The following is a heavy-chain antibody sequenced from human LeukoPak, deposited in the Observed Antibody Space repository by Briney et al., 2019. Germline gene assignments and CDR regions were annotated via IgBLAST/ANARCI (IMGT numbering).Heavy chain of an antibody. J-gene: IGHJ4*02. CDR2: ISYDGSNK. CDR3: ARLRLAAAEYYFDY. CDR1: GFTFSSYG. V-gene: IGHV3-30*03. Sequence: GRSLRLSCAASGFTFSSYGMHWVRQAPGKGLEWVAVISYDGSNKYYADSVKGRFTISRDNSKNTLYLQMNSLRAEDTAVYYCARLRLAAAEYYFDYWGQGTLVTVSS. D-gene: IGHD6-13*01.